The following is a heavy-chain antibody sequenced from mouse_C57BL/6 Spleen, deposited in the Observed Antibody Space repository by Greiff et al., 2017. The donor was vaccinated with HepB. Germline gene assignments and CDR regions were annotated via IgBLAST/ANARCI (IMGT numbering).Heavy chain of an antibody. CDR2: IYPSDSET. CDR3: AVSITTVVAIDY. Sequence: QVQLQQPGAELVRPGSSVKLSCKASGYTFTSYWMDWVKQRPGQGLEWIGNIYPSDSETHYNQKFKDKATLTVDKSSSTAYMQLISLTSEDSAVYYCAVSITTVVAIDYWGQGTTLTVSS. CDR1: GYTFTSYW. V-gene: IGHV1-61*01. D-gene: IGHD1-1*01. J-gene: IGHJ2*01.